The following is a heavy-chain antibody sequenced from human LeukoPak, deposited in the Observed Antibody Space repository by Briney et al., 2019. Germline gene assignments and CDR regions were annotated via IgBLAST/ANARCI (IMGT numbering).Heavy chain of an antibody. D-gene: IGHD2-2*01. CDR3: ARDRIVVVPAAMEDYYYMDV. Sequence: SSETLSLTCTVSGTSISNYYWDWIRQSPGKGLEWIGYIYYSGNTNYNPSLKSRVTISVDTSKNQVSLKLSSVTAADTAVYYCARDRIVVVPAAMEDYYYMDVWGKGTTVTVSS. CDR2: IYYSGNT. J-gene: IGHJ6*03. V-gene: IGHV4-59*01. CDR1: GTSISNYY.